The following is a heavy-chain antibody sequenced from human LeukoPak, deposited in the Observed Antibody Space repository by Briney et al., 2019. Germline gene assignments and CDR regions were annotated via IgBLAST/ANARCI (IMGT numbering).Heavy chain of an antibody. CDR3: ARELAGHYYGSGSSFDY. Sequence: GGSLRLSCAPSGFTFSSYWMSWVRQAPGKGLEWVANTNQDGSEKYYVDSVKGRFTISRDNAKKSLDLQMNSLRAKDTAVYYCARELAGHYYGSGSSFDYWGQGTLVTVSS. D-gene: IGHD3-10*01. CDR1: GFTFSSYW. CDR2: TNQDGSEK. V-gene: IGHV3-7*01. J-gene: IGHJ4*02.